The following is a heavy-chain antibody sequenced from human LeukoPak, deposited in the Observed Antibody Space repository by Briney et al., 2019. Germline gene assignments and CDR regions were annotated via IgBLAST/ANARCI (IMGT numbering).Heavy chain of an antibody. Sequence: GGSLRLSCAASGFTVSSNEMSWVRQAPGKGLEWLSYISSSGSTIYYADSVKGRFTISRDNAKNSLYLQMNSPRAEDTAVYYCARDSVHFDCWGQGTLVTVSS. J-gene: IGHJ4*02. V-gene: IGHV3-48*03. D-gene: IGHD3-10*01. CDR2: ISSSGSTI. CDR3: ARDSVHFDC. CDR1: GFTVSSNE.